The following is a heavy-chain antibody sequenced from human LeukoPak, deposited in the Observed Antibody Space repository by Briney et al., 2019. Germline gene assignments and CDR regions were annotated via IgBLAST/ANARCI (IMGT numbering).Heavy chain of an antibody. CDR3: AKDPYDFWSGYGDYYYYGMDV. CDR1: GFTFSSYA. J-gene: IGHJ6*02. V-gene: IGHV3-30-3*01. D-gene: IGHD3-3*01. Sequence: GGSLRLSCAASGFTFSSYAMHWVRQAPGKGLVWVAIISYDGSNKYYADSVKGRFTISRDNSKNTLYLQMNNLRAEDTAVYYCAKDPYDFWSGYGDYYYYGMDVWGQGTTVTVSS. CDR2: ISYDGSNK.